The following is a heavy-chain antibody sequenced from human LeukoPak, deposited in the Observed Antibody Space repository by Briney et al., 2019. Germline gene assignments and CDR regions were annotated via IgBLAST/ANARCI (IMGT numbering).Heavy chain of an antibody. Sequence: GGSLRLSCAGSGFTFSSYWMSWVRQAPGKGLEWVANIKQGGSERYYVDSVKGRFTISRDNAKNSLYLQMNSLRAEDTAVYYCARALDEGARFDYWGQGTLVTVSS. CDR1: GFTFSSYW. CDR3: ARALDEGARFDY. J-gene: IGHJ4*02. V-gene: IGHV3-7*01. CDR2: IKQGGSER.